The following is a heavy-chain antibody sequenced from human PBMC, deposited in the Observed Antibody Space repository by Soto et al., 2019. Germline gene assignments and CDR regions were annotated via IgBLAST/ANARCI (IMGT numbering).Heavy chain of an antibody. CDR1: GYTFTSYY. CDR2: INPSGGST. V-gene: IGHV1-46*01. Sequence: QVQLVQSGAEVKKPGASVKVSCKASGYTFTSYYMHWVRQAPGRGLEWMGIINPSGGSTSYAQKLQGRVTMTRDTSTSTVYMELSSLRSEDTAVYYCARGITMVRFDYWGQGTLVTVSS. CDR3: ARGITMVRFDY. J-gene: IGHJ4*02. D-gene: IGHD3-10*01.